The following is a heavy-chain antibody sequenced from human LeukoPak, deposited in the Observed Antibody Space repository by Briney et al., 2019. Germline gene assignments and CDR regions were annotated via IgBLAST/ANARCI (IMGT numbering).Heavy chain of an antibody. D-gene: IGHD3-22*01. CDR1: RITLSNYG. Sequence: PGGPLRLSCAVSRITLSNYGMSWVRQAPGKGLEWVAGISDSGGRTKYADSVKGRFTISRDNSKNTLYLQMNSLRAEDAAVYFCAKRGVVIRVILVGFHKEAYYFDSWGQGALVTVSS. CDR2: ISDSGGRT. V-gene: IGHV3-23*01. CDR3: AKRGVVIRVILVGFHKEAYYFDS. J-gene: IGHJ4*02.